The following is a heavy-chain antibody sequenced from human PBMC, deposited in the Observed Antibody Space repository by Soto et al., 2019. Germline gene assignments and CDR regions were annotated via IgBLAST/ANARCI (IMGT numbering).Heavy chain of an antibody. D-gene: IGHD1-1*01. CDR1: GYTFASYG. CDR2: ISAYNGNT. J-gene: IGHJ6*02. CDR3: ARDGTRTGTTEDYYYYGMDV. Sequence: ASVKVSCKASGYTFASYGITWVRQAPGQGLERMGWISAYNGNTNFAQKFQGKVTMTTDTPTSTAYMELRSLRSDDTAVYYCARDGTRTGTTEDYYYYGMDVWGQGTTVTVSS. V-gene: IGHV1-18*01.